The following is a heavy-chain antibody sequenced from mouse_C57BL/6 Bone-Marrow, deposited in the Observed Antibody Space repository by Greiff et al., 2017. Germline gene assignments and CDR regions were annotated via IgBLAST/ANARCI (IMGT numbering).Heavy chain of an antibody. CDR2: INYDGSST. D-gene: IGHD2-3*01. V-gene: IGHV5-16*01. J-gene: IGHJ4*01. Sequence: EVMLVESEGGLVQPGSSMKLSCTASGFTFSDYYMAWVRQVPEKGLEWVANINYDGSSTYYLDSLKSRFIISRDNAKNILYLQMSSLKSEDTATYDCARAGYYEAMDYWGQGTSVTVSS. CDR3: ARAGYYEAMDY. CDR1: GFTFSDYY.